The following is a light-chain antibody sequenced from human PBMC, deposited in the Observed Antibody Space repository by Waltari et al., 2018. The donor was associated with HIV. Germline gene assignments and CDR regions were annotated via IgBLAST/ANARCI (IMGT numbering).Light chain of an antibody. Sequence: DIQMTQSPSSLSASVGDRVTLTCRASQSIRNYLNWYQQRPGKAPNLLIYAAYSLQIGVPSRFSASGFGTDFTLTISSLQPEDFATYYCQQSYSTPRTFGQGTKVDIK. V-gene: IGKV1-39*01. CDR1: QSIRNY. J-gene: IGKJ1*01. CDR3: QQSYSTPRT. CDR2: AAY.